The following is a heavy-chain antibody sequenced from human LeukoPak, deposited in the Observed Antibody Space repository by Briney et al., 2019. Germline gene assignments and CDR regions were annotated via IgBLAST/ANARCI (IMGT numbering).Heavy chain of an antibody. V-gene: IGHV4-59*01. CDR1: GGSISSYY. CDR2: IYYSGST. Sequence: SETLSLTCTVSGGSISSYYWSWIRQPPGKGLEWIGYIYYSGSTNYNPSLKSRVTISVDTSKNQFSLKLSSVTAADTAVYYCVRAHIAFDIWGQGTMVTVSS. J-gene: IGHJ3*02. D-gene: IGHD2-21*01. CDR3: VRAHIAFDI.